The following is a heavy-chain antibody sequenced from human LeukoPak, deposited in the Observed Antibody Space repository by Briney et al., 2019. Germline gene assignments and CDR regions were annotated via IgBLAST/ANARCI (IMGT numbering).Heavy chain of an antibody. CDR2: ISGSGGST. J-gene: IGHJ4*02. Sequence: GGSLRLSCAASGFTFSSYAMSWVRQAPGKGLEWVSAISGSGGSTYYADSVKGRFTTSRDNSKNTLYLQMNSLRAEDTAVYYCAKVEYYYDSSPTDYWGQGTLVTVSS. CDR1: GFTFSSYA. D-gene: IGHD3-22*01. V-gene: IGHV3-23*01. CDR3: AKVEYYYDSSPTDY.